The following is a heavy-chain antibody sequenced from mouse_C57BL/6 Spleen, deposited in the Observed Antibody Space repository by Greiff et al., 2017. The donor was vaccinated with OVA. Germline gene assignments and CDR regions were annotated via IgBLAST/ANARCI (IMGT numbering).Heavy chain of an antibody. CDR3: ARSVVGYSNYDAMDY. J-gene: IGHJ4*01. V-gene: IGHV1-82*01. CDR1: GYAFSSSW. Sequence: QVQLQQSGPELVKPGASVKISCKASGYAFSSSWMNWVKQRPGKGLEWIGRIYPGDGDTNYNGKFKGKATLTADKSSSTAYMQLSSLTSEDSAVYFCARSVVGYSNYDAMDYWGQGTSVTVSS. CDR2: IYPGDGDT. D-gene: IGHD2-5*01.